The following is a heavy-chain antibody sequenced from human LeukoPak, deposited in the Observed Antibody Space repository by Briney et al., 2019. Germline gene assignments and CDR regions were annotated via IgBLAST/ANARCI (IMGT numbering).Heavy chain of an antibody. CDR3: AKGRYYYDSSGSDY. V-gene: IGHV3-23*01. CDR1: GFTFSSYA. J-gene: IGHJ4*02. D-gene: IGHD3-22*01. Sequence: GGSLRLSCAASGFTFSSYAMSWVRQAPGKGLEWVSAISGSGGSTYYADSVKGRFTTSRDNSKNTLYLQMNSLRAEDTAVYYCAKGRYYYDSSGSDYWGQGTLVTVSS. CDR2: ISGSGGST.